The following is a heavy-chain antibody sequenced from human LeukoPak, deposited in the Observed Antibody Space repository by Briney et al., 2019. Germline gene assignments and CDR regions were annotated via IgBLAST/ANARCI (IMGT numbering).Heavy chain of an antibody. V-gene: IGHV3-23*01. D-gene: IGHD5-24*01. J-gene: IGHJ5*02. CDR2: ISGSGGGT. CDR3: AKNWGATTFNWFDP. Sequence: PGGSLRLSCAASGFTFNSYAMSWVRQAPEEGLEWVATISGSGGGTYYADSVKGRFTISRDNSKNTLYLQVNSLRAEDTAVYYCAKNWGATTFNWFDPWGQGTLVTVSS. CDR1: GFTFNSYA.